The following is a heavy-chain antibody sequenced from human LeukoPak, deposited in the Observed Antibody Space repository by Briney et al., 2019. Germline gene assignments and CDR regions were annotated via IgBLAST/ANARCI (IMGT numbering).Heavy chain of an antibody. CDR2: IIPIFGTA. CDR3: ATEKVYCSSTSCYRRYFDY. V-gene: IGHV1-69*13. Sequence: ASVKVSCKASGGTFSSYAISWVRQAPGQGLEWMGGIIPIFGTANYAQKFQGRVTITADESTSTAYMELSSLRSEDTAVYYCATEKVYCSSTSCYRRYFDYWGQGTLVTVSS. CDR1: GGTFSSYA. J-gene: IGHJ4*02. D-gene: IGHD2-2*01.